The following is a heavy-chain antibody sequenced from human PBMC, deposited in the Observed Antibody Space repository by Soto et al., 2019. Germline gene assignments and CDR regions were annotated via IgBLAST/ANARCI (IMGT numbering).Heavy chain of an antibody. CDR2: IILIFGTA. J-gene: IGHJ4*02. V-gene: IGHV1-69*13. Sequence: SVKVSCKASGGTFSSYAISWLRQSPGQGLEWMGGIILIFGTANYAQKFQGRVTITADESTSTAYMELSSLRSEDTAVYYCASRGYSGYDPDYWGQGTLVTVSS. CDR3: ASRGYSGYDPDY. D-gene: IGHD5-12*01. CDR1: GGTFSSYA.